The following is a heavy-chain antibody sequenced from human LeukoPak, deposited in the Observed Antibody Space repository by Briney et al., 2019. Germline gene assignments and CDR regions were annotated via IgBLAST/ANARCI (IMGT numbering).Heavy chain of an antibody. Sequence: GGSLRLSCAASGFTFSTYSMSWVRQAPRKGLEWVSVIYGSGDTTNYADSVKGRFTISRDNSKNMLYLQMHGLGAEDTAVYYCAKDQRPDSGYDIDYWGQGTLVTVSS. CDR2: IYGSGDTT. J-gene: IGHJ4*02. V-gene: IGHV3-23*01. CDR3: AKDQRPDSGYDIDY. D-gene: IGHD5-12*01. CDR1: GFTFSTYS.